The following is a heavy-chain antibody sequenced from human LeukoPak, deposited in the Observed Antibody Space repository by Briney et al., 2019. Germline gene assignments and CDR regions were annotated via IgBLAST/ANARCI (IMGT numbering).Heavy chain of an antibody. J-gene: IGHJ4*02. Sequence: SVKVSCKASGGTFSSYAISWVRQAPGQGLEWMGGIIPIFGTANYAQKFQGRVTITADESTSTAYMELSSLRSEDTAVYYCARSGMVTSYYFDYWGQGTLVTVSS. CDR2: IIPIFGTA. D-gene: IGHD2-15*01. V-gene: IGHV1-69*13. CDR1: GGTFSSYA. CDR3: ARSGMVTSYYFDY.